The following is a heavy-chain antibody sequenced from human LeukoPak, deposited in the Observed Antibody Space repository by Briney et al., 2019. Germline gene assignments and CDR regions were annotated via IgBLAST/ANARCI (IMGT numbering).Heavy chain of an antibody. CDR2: INQDASAK. CDR1: GFTLSSHW. J-gene: IGHJ4*02. D-gene: IGHD1-7*01. CDR3: ARWNIRGTAHQLDY. V-gene: IGHV3-7*01. Sequence: GGSLRLSCAASGFTLSSHWMTWVRQAPGKGLEWVANINQDASAKYYVASVRGRFTISRDNAKNSIYLQMNSLRVDDTAVYYCARWNIRGTAHQLDYWGQGSLVTVAS.